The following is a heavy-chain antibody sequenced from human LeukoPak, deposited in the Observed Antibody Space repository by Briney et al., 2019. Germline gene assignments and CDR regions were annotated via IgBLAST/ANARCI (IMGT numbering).Heavy chain of an antibody. D-gene: IGHD5-24*01. J-gene: IGHJ4*02. CDR3: ARHGPLEMATTDIDY. CDR2: IYPGNSDT. V-gene: IGHV5-51*01. Sequence: GESLKISCKGSGYTFTNYWIGWVRQMPGKGLEWMGIIYPGNSDTRYSPSFQGRVTISADKSINTAYLQWSSLKASDTAIYYCARHGPLEMATTDIDYWGQGALVTVFS. CDR1: GYTFTNYW.